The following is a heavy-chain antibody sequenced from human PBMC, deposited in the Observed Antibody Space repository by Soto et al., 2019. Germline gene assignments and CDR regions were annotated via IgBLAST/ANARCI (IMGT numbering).Heavy chain of an antibody. CDR3: LRDFYGY. D-gene: IGHD3-10*01. V-gene: IGHV3-7*01. CDR2: INEHGTTR. J-gene: IGHJ4*02. CDR1: GFTFSIYA. Sequence: PGGSLRLSFAASGFTFSIYAMHCVRQAPGKGLDWVANINEHGTTRYHADYLKGRFTISRDNANPSLYLQTKSLRAEDTAVYYCLRDFYGYWGQGNMVTVSS.